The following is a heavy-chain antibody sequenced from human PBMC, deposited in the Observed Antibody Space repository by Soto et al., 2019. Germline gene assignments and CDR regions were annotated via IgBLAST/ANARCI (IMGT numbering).Heavy chain of an antibody. CDR2: INHSGST. V-gene: IGHV4-34*01. D-gene: IGHD6-13*01. J-gene: IGHJ6*02. Sequence: LSLTCAVYGGSFSGYYWSWIRQPPGKGLEWIGEINHSGSTNYNPSLKSRVTISVDTSKNQFSLKLSSVTAADTAVYYRARGPISSSWPYYYYYGIDVCGQGTTVTVFS. CDR1: GGSFSGYY. CDR3: ARGPISSSWPYYYYYGIDV.